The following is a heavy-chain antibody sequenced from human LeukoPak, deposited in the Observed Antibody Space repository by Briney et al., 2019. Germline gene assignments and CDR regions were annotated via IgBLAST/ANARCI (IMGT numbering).Heavy chain of an antibody. V-gene: IGHV3-23*01. CDR3: ANTHCDSSPIVWNF. J-gene: IGHJ4*02. D-gene: IGHD6-6*01. CDR1: GFTFRNYG. CDR2: LSDAGVRI. Sequence: PGGSLRLSCIASGFTFRNYGMSWDRQAPGKGLEWVSGLSDAGVRIFYSDSVRGRFTISRDNSKNTLYLQMDSLRAEDTAVYYCANTHCDSSPIVWNFWGQGTLVTVSS.